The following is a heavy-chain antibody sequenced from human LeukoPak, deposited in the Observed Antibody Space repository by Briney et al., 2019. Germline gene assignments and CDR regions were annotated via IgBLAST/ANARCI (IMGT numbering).Heavy chain of an antibody. V-gene: IGHV4-59*08. CDR1: GGSISAYY. D-gene: IGHD3-22*01. Sequence: SETLSLTCTVSGGSISAYYWSWIRQPPGKGLEWIGYIFHSRSTNYKPSLKRRLTISQDTSINQFSLTLSSVTAADTAVYYCARPYYYDSRIDPWGQGILVTVSS. CDR2: IFHSRST. J-gene: IGHJ5*02. CDR3: ARPYYYDSRIDP.